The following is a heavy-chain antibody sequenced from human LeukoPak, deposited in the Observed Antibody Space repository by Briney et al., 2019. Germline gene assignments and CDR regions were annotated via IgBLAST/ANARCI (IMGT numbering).Heavy chain of an antibody. CDR3: AKVGWFGELYPSYPYYYYMDV. J-gene: IGHJ6*03. D-gene: IGHD3-10*01. V-gene: IGHV3-30*02. CDR2: IRYDGSNK. CDR1: GFTFSSYA. Sequence: GGSLRLSCAASGFTFSSYAMHWVRQAPGKGLEWVAFIRYDGSNKYYADSVKGRFTISRDNSKNTLYLQMNSLRAEDTAVYYCAKVGWFGELYPSYPYYYYMDVWGKGTTVTISS.